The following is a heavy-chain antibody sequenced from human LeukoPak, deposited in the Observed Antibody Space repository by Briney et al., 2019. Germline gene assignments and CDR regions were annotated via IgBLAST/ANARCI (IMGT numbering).Heavy chain of an antibody. CDR3: AKVPRDYGDLEGYFDY. CDR2: ISYDGSNK. D-gene: IGHD4-17*01. Sequence: PGRSLRLSCAASGFTFSSYGMHWVRQAPGKGLEWVAVISYDGSNKYYADSVKGRFTISRDNSKNTLYLQMNSLRAEDTAVYYCAKVPRDYGDLEGYFDYWGQGTLVTVSS. V-gene: IGHV3-30*18. J-gene: IGHJ4*02. CDR1: GFTFSSYG.